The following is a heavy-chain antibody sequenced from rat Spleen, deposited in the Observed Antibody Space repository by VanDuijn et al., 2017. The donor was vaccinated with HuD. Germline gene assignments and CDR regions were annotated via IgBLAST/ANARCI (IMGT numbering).Heavy chain of an antibody. CDR3: ARRPGDFDY. Sequence: EVQLVESDGGLVQPGRSLKLSCAASGFTFSDYYMAWVRQAPTKGLEWVATISYDGSYTYYRDSVKGRFTISRDNAKSTLYLQMDSLRSEDTATYYCARRPGDFDYWGQGVMVTVSS. V-gene: IGHV5-29*01. CDR1: GFTFSDYY. D-gene: IGHD1-4*01. CDR2: ISYDGSYT. J-gene: IGHJ2*01.